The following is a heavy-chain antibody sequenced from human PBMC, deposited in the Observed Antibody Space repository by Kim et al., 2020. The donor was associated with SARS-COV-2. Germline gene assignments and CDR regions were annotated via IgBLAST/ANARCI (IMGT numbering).Heavy chain of an antibody. CDR1: GYTFTSYY. Sequence: ASVKVSCKASGYTFTSYYMHWVRQAPGQGLEWMGIINPSGGSTSYAQKFQGRVTMTRDTSTSTVYMELSSLRSEDTAVYYCAREGAAAGTPYYYYGMDVWGQGTTVTVSS. D-gene: IGHD6-13*01. CDR2: INPSGGST. J-gene: IGHJ6*02. V-gene: IGHV1-46*03. CDR3: AREGAAAGTPYYYYGMDV.